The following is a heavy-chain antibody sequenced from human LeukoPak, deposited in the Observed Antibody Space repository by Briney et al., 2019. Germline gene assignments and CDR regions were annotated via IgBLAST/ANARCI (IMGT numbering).Heavy chain of an antibody. D-gene: IGHD2-15*01. J-gene: IGHJ6*03. CDR1: GYIFTDYA. V-gene: IGHV1-3*01. CDR2: MNAGNGNT. CDR3: ARGRGTSGSNRDFYYYYYMDV. Sequence: RASVKVSCKASGYIFTDYAIHWLRQAPGQRPEWMGWMNAGNGNTKYSQKFQGRITLIWDTSAATAYMELSSLRHDDLAVYYCARGRGTSGSNRDFYYYYYMDVWGKGTTVTVSS.